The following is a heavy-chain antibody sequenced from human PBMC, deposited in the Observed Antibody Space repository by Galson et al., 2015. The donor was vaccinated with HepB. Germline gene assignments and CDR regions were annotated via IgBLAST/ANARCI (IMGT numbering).Heavy chain of an antibody. V-gene: IGHV1-46*01. Sequence: SVKVSCKASGYTFTSYYMHWVRQAPGQGLEWMGIINPSGGSTSYAQEFQGRVTMTRDTSTSTVYMELSSLRSEDTAVYYCARTPTFLGGMDVWGQGTTVTVSS. CDR2: INPSGGST. D-gene: IGHD3-16*01. CDR3: ARTPTFLGGMDV. CDR1: GYTFTSYY. J-gene: IGHJ6*02.